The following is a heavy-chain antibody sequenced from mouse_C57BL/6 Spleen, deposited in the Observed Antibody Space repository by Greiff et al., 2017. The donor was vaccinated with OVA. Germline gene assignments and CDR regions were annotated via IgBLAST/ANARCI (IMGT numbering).Heavy chain of an antibody. CDR1: GFNIKDYY. V-gene: IGHV14-2*01. CDR3: ASPPLYYYGSSPWFAY. CDR2: IDPEDGET. J-gene: IGHJ3*01. Sequence: VQLQPSGAELVKPGASVKLSCTASGFNIKDYYMHWVKQRTEQGLEWIGRIDPEDGETKYAPKFKGKATITADTSSNTAYLQLSSLTSEDTAVYYYASPPLYYYGSSPWFAYWGQGTLVTVSA. D-gene: IGHD1-1*01.